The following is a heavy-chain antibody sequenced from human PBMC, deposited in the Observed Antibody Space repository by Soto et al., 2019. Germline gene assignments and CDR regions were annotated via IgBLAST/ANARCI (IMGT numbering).Heavy chain of an antibody. J-gene: IGHJ5*02. CDR3: ARSDTAMAGNWFDP. Sequence: QVQLVQSGAEVKKPGASVKVSCKASGYTFTSYAMHWVRQAPGQRLEWMGWINAGNGNTKYSQKFRGRVTITRDTSASTAYMELSSLRSEDTAVYYCARSDTAMAGNWFDPWGQGTLVTVSS. D-gene: IGHD5-18*01. CDR2: INAGNGNT. V-gene: IGHV1-3*01. CDR1: GYTFTSYA.